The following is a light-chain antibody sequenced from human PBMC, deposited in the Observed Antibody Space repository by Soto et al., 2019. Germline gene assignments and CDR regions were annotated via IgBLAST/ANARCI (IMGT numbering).Light chain of an antibody. V-gene: IGLV1-40*01. CDR2: NNI. J-gene: IGLJ2*01. CDR1: TSSLGAGYD. Sequence: QSVLTQPPSVSGAPGQTVTISCTGSTSSLGAGYDVHWYQQLPGTAPKLLIYNNINRPSGVPDRFSGSKSGTSASLAITGLQAEDEADYYCQSYDTMLSGPGVFGGGTKLTVL. CDR3: QSYDTMLSGPGV.